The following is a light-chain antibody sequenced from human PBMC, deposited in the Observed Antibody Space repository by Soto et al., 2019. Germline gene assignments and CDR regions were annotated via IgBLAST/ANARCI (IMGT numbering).Light chain of an antibody. CDR1: QSVSSY. Sequence: EIVLTQSPGTLSLSPGERATLSCRASQSVSSYLAWYQQKPGQAPRLLIYVASTRATGISARFSGSGSGTDVTLTISSLEPEDFAVYYCQQRSNWTVTFGQGTKVEVK. CDR2: VAS. V-gene: IGKV3-11*01. CDR3: QQRSNWTVT. J-gene: IGKJ1*01.